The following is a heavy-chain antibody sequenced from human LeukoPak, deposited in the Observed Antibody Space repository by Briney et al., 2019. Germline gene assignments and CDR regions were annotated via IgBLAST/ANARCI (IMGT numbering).Heavy chain of an antibody. CDR2: ISSSGSTI. Sequence: GGSLRLSCTASGFTFSSYWMHWVRQAPGKGLEWVSYISSSGSTIYYADSVKGRFTISRDNAKNSLYLQMNSLRAEDTAVYYCARDQGGYYYDSSGYPDYWGQGTLVTVSS. V-gene: IGHV3-48*04. D-gene: IGHD3-22*01. J-gene: IGHJ4*02. CDR1: GFTFSSYW. CDR3: ARDQGGYYYDSSGYPDY.